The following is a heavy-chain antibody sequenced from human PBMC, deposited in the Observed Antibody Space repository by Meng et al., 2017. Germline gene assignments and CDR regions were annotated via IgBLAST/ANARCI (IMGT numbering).Heavy chain of an antibody. V-gene: IGHV4-34*01. CDR1: GGSFSGYY. CDR3: ARRRGGSSDWFDP. D-gene: IGHD6-6*01. Sequence: PPQTWGAGLLKPAEPLPLTCAVYGGSFSGYYWSWIRQPPGKGLEWIGEINHSGSTNYNPSLKSRVTISVDTSKNQFSLKLSSVTAADTAVYYCARRRGGSSDWFDPWGQGTLVTVSS. CDR2: INHSGST. J-gene: IGHJ5*02.